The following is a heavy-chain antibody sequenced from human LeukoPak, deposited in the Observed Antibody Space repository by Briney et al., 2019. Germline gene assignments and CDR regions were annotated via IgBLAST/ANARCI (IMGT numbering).Heavy chain of an antibody. J-gene: IGHJ4*02. CDR3: ARASIAVAGSFDD. Sequence: PSETLSLTCTVSGGSISSYYWNWIRQPPGKGLEWIGYIYYSGSTNYNPSLKSRVTISVDTSKNQFSLKLSSVTAADTAVYYCARASIAVAGSFDDWGQGTLVTVSS. D-gene: IGHD6-19*01. CDR1: GGSISSYY. CDR2: IYYSGST. V-gene: IGHV4-59*08.